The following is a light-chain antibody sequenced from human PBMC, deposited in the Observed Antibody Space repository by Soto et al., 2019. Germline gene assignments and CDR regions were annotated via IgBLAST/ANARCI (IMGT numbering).Light chain of an antibody. J-gene: IGKJ4*01. V-gene: IGKV3-11*01. CDR1: QSVSSY. CDR2: DAS. CDR3: QQRSNWLLT. Sequence: EIVLTQSPATLSLSPRERATLSCRASQSVSSYLAWYQQKPGQAPRLLIYDASNRATGIPARFIGSGSGTAFTLTISSLEPEDFEVYYCQQRSNWLLTFGGGTKVEIK.